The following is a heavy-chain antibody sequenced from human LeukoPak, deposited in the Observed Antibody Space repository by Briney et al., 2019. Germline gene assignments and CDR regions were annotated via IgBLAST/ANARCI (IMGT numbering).Heavy chain of an antibody. J-gene: IGHJ5*02. V-gene: IGHV4-59*01. CDR2: IYYSGST. D-gene: IGHD3-3*01. Sequence: PSETLSLTCTVSGGSISSYYWSWIRQPPGKGLEWIGYIYYSGSTNYNPSLKSRVTISVDTSKNQFSLKLSSVTAADTAVYYCARAAGSITIFGVPRRNWFDPWGQGTLVTVSS. CDR1: GGSISSYY. CDR3: ARAAGSITIFGVPRRNWFDP.